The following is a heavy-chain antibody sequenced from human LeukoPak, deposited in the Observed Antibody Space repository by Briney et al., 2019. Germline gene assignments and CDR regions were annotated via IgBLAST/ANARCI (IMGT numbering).Heavy chain of an antibody. CDR2: ISGDGVST. CDR3: ARESGKFDY. CDR1: GLPIADFA. Sequence: GGSLRLSCVASGLPIADFAMHWVRHAPGMGLEWVSLISGDGVSTFYADSVKGRFSISRDNSKNSLSLEMNSLRTEDTAMYYCARESGKFDYWGQGTLVAVSS. J-gene: IGHJ4*02. V-gene: IGHV3-43*02.